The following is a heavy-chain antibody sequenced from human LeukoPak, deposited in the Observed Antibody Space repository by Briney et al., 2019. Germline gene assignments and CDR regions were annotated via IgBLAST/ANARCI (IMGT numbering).Heavy chain of an antibody. V-gene: IGHV3-23*01. CDR2: ISGSGGNT. Sequence: HPGGSLRLSCAASGFTFSSYAMSWVRQAPGKGLEWVSAISGSGGNTYYADSVKGRFTMSRDNSKNTLYLQMNSLRAEDTAVYYCASTRSTSDWYTRGFEYWGQGTLVTVSS. J-gene: IGHJ4*02. D-gene: IGHD6-19*01. CDR3: ASTRSTSDWYTRGFEY. CDR1: GFTFSSYA.